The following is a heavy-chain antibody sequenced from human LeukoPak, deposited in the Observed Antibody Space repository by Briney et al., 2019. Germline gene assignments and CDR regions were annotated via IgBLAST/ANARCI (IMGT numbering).Heavy chain of an antibody. D-gene: IGHD2-15*01. CDR1: GFTFSSYA. V-gene: IGHV3-30-3*01. J-gene: IGHJ4*02. CDR3: AKDLVVVAGYFDY. Sequence: PGGSLRLSCAASGFTFSSYAMHWVRQAPGKGLEWVAVISYDGSNKYYADSVKGRFTISRDNSKNTLYLQMNSLRAEDTAVYYCAKDLVVVAGYFDYWGQGTLVTVSS. CDR2: ISYDGSNK.